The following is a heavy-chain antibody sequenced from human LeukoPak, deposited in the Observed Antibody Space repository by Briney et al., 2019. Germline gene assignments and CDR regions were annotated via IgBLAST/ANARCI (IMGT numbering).Heavy chain of an antibody. J-gene: IGHJ4*02. V-gene: IGHV4-38-2*02. D-gene: IGHD6-13*01. CDR2: IYHSGST. CDR1: GYSISSGYY. Sequence: SETLSLTCTVSGYSISSGYYWGWIRQPPGKGLEWIGSIYHSGSTYYNPSLKSRVTISVDTSRNQFSLKLSSVTAADTAVYYCARVGQQLVGYPFDYWGQGTLVTVSS. CDR3: ARVGQQLVGYPFDY.